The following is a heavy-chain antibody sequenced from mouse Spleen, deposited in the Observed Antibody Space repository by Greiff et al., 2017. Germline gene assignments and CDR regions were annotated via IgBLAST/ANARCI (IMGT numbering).Heavy chain of an antibody. J-gene: IGHJ4*01. Sequence: DVMLVESGGGLVKPGGSLKLSCAASGFTFSDYGMHWVRQAPEKGLEWVAYISSGSSTIYYADTVKGRFTISRDNAKNTLFLQMTSLRSEDTAMYYCAREGNYVDYYAMDYWGQGTSVTVSS. CDR2: ISSGSSTI. V-gene: IGHV5-17*01. D-gene: IGHD2-1*01. CDR1: GFTFSDYG. CDR3: AREGNYVDYYAMDY.